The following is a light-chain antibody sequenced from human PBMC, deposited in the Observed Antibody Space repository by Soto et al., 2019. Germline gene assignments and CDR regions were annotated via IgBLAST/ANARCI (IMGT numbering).Light chain of an antibody. V-gene: IGKV1-39*01. Sequence: DIEMTQSPSSLSASVGDRVTITCRASQSISNYLNWYQHKPGKAPKLLIYAASSLQSGVPTRFSGSGSGTDFTRTISSLQPEDFATYYCEQSDGTPLTFGGGTKVEIK. CDR3: EQSDGTPLT. J-gene: IGKJ4*01. CDR2: AAS. CDR1: QSISNY.